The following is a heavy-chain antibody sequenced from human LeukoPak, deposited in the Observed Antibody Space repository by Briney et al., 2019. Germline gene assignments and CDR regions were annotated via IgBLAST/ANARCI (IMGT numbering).Heavy chain of an antibody. CDR2: IIPIFGTA. V-gene: IGHV1-69*13. J-gene: IGHJ4*02. CDR3: ALMQEWLRFRRDY. Sequence: SVKVSCQASGGTFSSYAISWVRQAPGQGLEWMGGIIPIFGTANYAQKFQGRVTITADESTSTAYMELSSLRSEDTAVYYCALMQEWLRFRRDYWGQGTLVTVSS. D-gene: IGHD5-12*01. CDR1: GGTFSSYA.